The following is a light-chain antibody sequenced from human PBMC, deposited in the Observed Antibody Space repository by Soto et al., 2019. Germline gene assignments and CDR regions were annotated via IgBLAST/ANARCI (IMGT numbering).Light chain of an antibody. J-gene: IGKJ1*01. CDR2: WAS. Sequence: DIVMTQSPDSLAVSLGERATINCKSSQSVLYSSNNKNYLAWYQQKPGQPPKLLIYWASTRESGVPDRFSGSGSGTDFTPTISSLQAEDVAVYYCQQYDSIPWTFGQGTRVEIK. CDR1: QSVLYSSNNKNY. CDR3: QQYDSIPWT. V-gene: IGKV4-1*01.